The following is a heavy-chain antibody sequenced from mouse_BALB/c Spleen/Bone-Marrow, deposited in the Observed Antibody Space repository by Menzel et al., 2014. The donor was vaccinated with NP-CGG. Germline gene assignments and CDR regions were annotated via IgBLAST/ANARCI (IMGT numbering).Heavy chain of an antibody. CDR3: ARDRNNDTNWYFDV. CDR1: GFTFTDYY. CDR2: IRSKAKGYTT. D-gene: IGHD2-12*01. J-gene: IGHJ1*01. Sequence: EVKLVESGGGLVQPGGSLRPSCATSGFTFTDYYMSWVRQPPGKALEWLGFIRSKAKGYTTEYIPSVKGRFTISRDNSQSILYLQMNTLRAEDSATYYCARDRNNDTNWYFDVWGAGTTVTVSS. V-gene: IGHV7-3*02.